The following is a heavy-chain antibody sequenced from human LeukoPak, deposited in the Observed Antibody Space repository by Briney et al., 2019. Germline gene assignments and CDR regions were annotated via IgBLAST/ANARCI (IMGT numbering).Heavy chain of an antibody. Sequence: SVTVSCKASGYTFTYRYLHRVRQAPGQALEWMGWITPFNGNTNYAQKFQDRVTITRDRSMSTAYMELSSLRSEDTAMYYCARDLIAALAVHDAFDIWGQGTMVTVSS. J-gene: IGHJ3*02. D-gene: IGHD6-25*01. CDR1: GYTFTYRY. CDR2: ITPFNGNT. CDR3: ARDLIAALAVHDAFDI. V-gene: IGHV1-45*02.